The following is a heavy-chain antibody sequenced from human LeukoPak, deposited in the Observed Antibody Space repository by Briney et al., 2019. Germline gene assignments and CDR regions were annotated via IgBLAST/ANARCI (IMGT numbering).Heavy chain of an antibody. CDR1: GFTFSSYS. CDR3: ARALVAAGTH. D-gene: IGHD6-13*01. V-gene: IGHV3-21*01. J-gene: IGHJ4*02. CDR2: ISSSSSYI. Sequence: GGSLRLSCAASGFTFSSYSMNWVRQAPGKGLEWVSSISSSSSYIYYADSVKGRFTISRDNAKNSQYLQMNSLRAEDTAVYYCARALVAAGTHWGQGTLVTVSS.